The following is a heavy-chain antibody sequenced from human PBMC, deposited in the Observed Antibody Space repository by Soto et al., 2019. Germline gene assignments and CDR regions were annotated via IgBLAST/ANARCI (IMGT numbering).Heavy chain of an antibody. J-gene: IGHJ6*02. Sequence: TSATLSLTCSVSGYSVTSSDYYWAWIRQPPGKGLEWIGSMFYSGLTYYNPSLKSRVTLSVDTSKNQFSVRLNSVTAADTAVYYCAPLSVSLSGPYGIHVWGQGTTVTVSS. V-gene: IGHV4-39*01. CDR2: MFYSGLT. CDR3: APLSVSLSGPYGIHV. D-gene: IGHD2-15*01. CDR1: GYSVTSSDYY.